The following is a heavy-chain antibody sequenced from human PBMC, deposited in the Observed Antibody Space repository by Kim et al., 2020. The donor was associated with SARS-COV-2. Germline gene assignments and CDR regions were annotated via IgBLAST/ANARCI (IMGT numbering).Heavy chain of an antibody. Sequence: GGSLRLSCAASGFTFSSYAMSWVRQAPGKGLEWVSAISGSGGSTYYADSVKGRFTISRDNSKNTLYLQMNSLRAEDTAVYYCATRGGDSYFMDVWGKGTTVTVSS. V-gene: IGHV3-23*01. J-gene: IGHJ6*03. CDR2: ISGSGGST. CDR3: ATRGGDSYFMDV. D-gene: IGHD3-10*01. CDR1: GFTFSSYA.